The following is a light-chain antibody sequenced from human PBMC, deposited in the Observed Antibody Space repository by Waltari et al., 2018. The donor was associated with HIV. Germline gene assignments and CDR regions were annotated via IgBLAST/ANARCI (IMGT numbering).Light chain of an antibody. CDR3: GTWDSSLSAVV. J-gene: IGLJ2*01. V-gene: IGLV1-51*01. CDR1: ASNLGKTS. CDR2: DNN. Sequence: QSVLTQPPSVSAAPGPKLPIPCPCSASNLGKTSFSWYQQVPGTAPKVLIYDNNKRPSGILDRFSGSKSGTSATLGITGLQTGDEADYYCGTWDSSLSAVVFGGGTKLTVL.